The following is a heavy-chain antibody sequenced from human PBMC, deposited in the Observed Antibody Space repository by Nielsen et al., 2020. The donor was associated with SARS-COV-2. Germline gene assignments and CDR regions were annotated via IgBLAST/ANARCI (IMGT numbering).Heavy chain of an antibody. CDR2: IIPIFGTA. D-gene: IGHD5-18*01. CDR3: ARGKLTATVFNYYYGMDV. V-gene: IGHV1-69*13. CDR1: GGTFSSYA. J-gene: IGHJ6*02. Sequence: SVKVSCKASGGTFSSYAISWVRQAPGQGLEWMGGIIPIFGTANYAQKFQGRVTITADESTSTAYMELSSLRSEDTAVYYCARGKLTATVFNYYYGMDVWGQGTTVTVSS.